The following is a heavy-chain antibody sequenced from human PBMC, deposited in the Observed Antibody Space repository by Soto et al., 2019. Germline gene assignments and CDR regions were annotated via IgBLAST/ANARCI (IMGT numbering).Heavy chain of an antibody. CDR2: IIPIFGTA. V-gene: IGHV1-69*13. Sequence: VKVSCKASGGTFSSYAISWVRQAPGQGLEWMGGIIPIFGTANYAQKFQGRVTITADESTSTAYMELSSLRSEDTAVYYCAALGYCSGGSCLLYYGMDVWGQGTTVTVSS. D-gene: IGHD2-15*01. CDR3: AALGYCSGGSCLLYYGMDV. CDR1: GGTFSSYA. J-gene: IGHJ6*02.